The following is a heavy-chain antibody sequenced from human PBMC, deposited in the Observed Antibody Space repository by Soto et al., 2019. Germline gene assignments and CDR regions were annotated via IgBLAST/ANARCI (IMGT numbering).Heavy chain of an antibody. CDR1: GFTFSNEW. J-gene: IGHJ4*02. CDR2: INKDGSYR. Sequence: SLRLSCAGSGFTFSNEWMHWVRQVPGKGLEWVSRINKDGSYRNYADSVEGRFTISRDDAKSEVYLQMNKLTAEDTAVYYCARGGLEPFDYWGQGALVTVSS. V-gene: IGHV3-74*01. D-gene: IGHD1-1*01. CDR3: ARGGLEPFDY.